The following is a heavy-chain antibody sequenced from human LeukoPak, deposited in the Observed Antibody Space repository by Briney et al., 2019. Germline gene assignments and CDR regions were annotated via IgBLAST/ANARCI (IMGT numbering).Heavy chain of an antibody. CDR2: ISYDGSNK. CDR3: ARPYGGNPTNHFDY. D-gene: IGHD4-23*01. V-gene: IGHV3-30*04. CDR1: GFTFSSYA. J-gene: IGHJ4*02. Sequence: GGSLRLSCAASGFTFSSYAMHWVRQAPGKGLEWVAVISYDGSNKYYADSVKGRFTVSRDNSKNTLYLQMNSLRAEDTAVYYCARPYGGNPTNHFDYWGQGTLVTVSS.